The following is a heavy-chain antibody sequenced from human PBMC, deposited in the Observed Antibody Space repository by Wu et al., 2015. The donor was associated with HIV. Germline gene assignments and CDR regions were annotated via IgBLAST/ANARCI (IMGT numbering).Heavy chain of an antibody. J-gene: IGHJ6*03. Sequence: QVQLVQSGAEVKKPGSSVKVSCKASGGTFSSYAIGWVRQAPGQGLEWMGGINPKSGGTNYAPKFQGRVNMTTDTSISTAYLELNRLKSDDTAVYYCARYCISTTCSPYFYMDVWGKGTTVTVSS. CDR3: ARYCISTTCSPYFYMDV. CDR1: GGTFSSYA. V-gene: IGHV1-2*02. D-gene: IGHD2/OR15-2a*01. CDR2: INPKSGGT.